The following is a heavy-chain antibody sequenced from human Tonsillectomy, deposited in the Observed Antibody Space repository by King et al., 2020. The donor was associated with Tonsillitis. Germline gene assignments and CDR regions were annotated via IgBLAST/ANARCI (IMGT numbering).Heavy chain of an antibody. Sequence: QLVQSGAAVKKPGSSVNVSCRASGGAFSSYALSWVRQAPGQGLEWMGGIIPMFGTPNYAQKFRDRVTINADESTNTVYMELRSLRSEDTAVYYCARGSREYSSADWFDRWGQGTLVTVSS. CDR1: GGAFSSYA. J-gene: IGHJ5*02. CDR3: ARGSREYSSADWFDR. D-gene: IGHD2/OR15-2a*01. V-gene: IGHV1-69*01. CDR2: IIPMFGTP.